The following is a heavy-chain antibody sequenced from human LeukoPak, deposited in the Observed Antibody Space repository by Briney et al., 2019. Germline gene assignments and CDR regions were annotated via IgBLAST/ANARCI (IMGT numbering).Heavy chain of an antibody. CDR3: ARVGGETTDFWSGYAYYYYYMDV. CDR2: IKQDGSEK. CDR1: GFTFSSYW. J-gene: IGHJ6*03. D-gene: IGHD3-3*01. Sequence: PEGSLRLSCAASGFTFSSYWMSWVRQAPGKGLEWVANIKQDGSEKYYVDSVKGRFTISRDNAKNSLYLQMNSLRAEDTAVYYCARVGGETTDFWSGYAYYYYYMDVWGKGTTVTVSS. V-gene: IGHV3-7*01.